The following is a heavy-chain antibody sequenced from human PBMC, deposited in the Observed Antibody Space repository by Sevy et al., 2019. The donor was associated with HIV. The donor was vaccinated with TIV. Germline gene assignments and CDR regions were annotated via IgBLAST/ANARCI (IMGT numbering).Heavy chain of an antibody. CDR2: IKEDGSEK. Sequence: GGSLRLSCAASGFSFSSFWMSWVRQSPGKGLEWVANIKEDGSEKYYVDSVKGSFTISRDNAKNSLYLQMNSLRAEDTAVYYCAREGQWSHPGDYWGQGTLVTVSS. D-gene: IGHD2-15*01. V-gene: IGHV3-7*01. CDR3: AREGQWSHPGDY. J-gene: IGHJ4*02. CDR1: GFSFSSFW.